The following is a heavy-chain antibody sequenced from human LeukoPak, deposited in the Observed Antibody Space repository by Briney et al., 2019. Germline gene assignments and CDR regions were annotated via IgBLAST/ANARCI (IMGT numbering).Heavy chain of an antibody. CDR3: AKDKGAGRSWDYFDY. CDR1: GFTFSSYA. J-gene: IGHJ4*02. D-gene: IGHD1-26*01. CDR2: ISGSGGST. V-gene: IGHV3-23*01. Sequence: GGSLRLSCAASGFTFSSYAMSWVRQAPGKGLEWVSAISGSGGSTYYADSVKGRFTISRDNSKNTLYLQMNSLRAEDTAVYYCAKDKGAGRSWDYFDYWGQGTLVTVSS.